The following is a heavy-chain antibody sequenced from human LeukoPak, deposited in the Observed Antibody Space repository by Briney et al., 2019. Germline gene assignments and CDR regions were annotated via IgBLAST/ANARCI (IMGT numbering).Heavy chain of an antibody. CDR3: ARAPYDSRRWLWYFDL. CDR2: IYTSGST. D-gene: IGHD3-22*01. J-gene: IGHJ2*01. CDR1: GGSISSYY. V-gene: IGHV4-4*07. Sequence: PSETLSLTCTVSGGSISSYYWSSIRQPAGKGLEWIGRIYTSGSTNYNPSLKSRVTMSVDTSKNQFSLKLSSVTAADTAVYYCARAPYDSRRWLWYFDLWGRGTLVTVSS.